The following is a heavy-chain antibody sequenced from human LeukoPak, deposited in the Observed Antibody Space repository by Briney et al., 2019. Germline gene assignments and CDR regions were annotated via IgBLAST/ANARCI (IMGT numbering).Heavy chain of an antibody. D-gene: IGHD6-13*01. CDR3: ATSAAAGTNFDY. Sequence: GGSLRLSCAASGLTVRSNYMTWVRQAPGKGLEWVSAISGSGGSTYYADSVKGRFTISRDNSKNTLYLQMNSLRAEDTAVYYCATSAAAGTNFDYWGQGTLVTVSS. J-gene: IGHJ4*02. CDR2: ISGSGGST. V-gene: IGHV3-23*01. CDR1: GLTVRSNY.